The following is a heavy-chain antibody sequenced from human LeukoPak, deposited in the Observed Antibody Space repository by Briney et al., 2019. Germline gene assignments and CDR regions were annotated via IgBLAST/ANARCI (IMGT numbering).Heavy chain of an antibody. Sequence: GGSLRLSCAASGLTFSTYWMSWVRQGPGKGLEWVASIDEDGSEKHYVDSVKGRFTISRDNAKNSLYLQMNSLRAEDTAVYYCAGGRKALPYWGQGTLVTVSS. CDR3: AGGRKALPY. V-gene: IGHV3-7*05. CDR1: GLTFSTYW. CDR2: IDEDGSEK. D-gene: IGHD2-21*02. J-gene: IGHJ4*02.